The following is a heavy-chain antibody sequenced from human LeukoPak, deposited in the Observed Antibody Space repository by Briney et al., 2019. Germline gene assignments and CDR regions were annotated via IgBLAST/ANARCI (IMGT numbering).Heavy chain of an antibody. CDR2: INFDIANT. Sequence: GASVKVSCKASGFSISRYYMQWVRQAPGQRPEWMGWINFDIANTKYSENFQARLKITGDTSASTVYMELSSLTSEDTAMYYCARLRGGVGPCSGGTCPDWFDSWGQGTLVTVSS. CDR3: ARLRGGVGPCSGGTCPDWFDS. CDR1: GFSISRYY. D-gene: IGHD2-15*01. J-gene: IGHJ5*01. V-gene: IGHV1-3*01.